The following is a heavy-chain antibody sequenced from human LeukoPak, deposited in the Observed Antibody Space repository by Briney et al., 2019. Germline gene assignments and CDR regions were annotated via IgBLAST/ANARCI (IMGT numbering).Heavy chain of an antibody. Sequence: GESLKISCKASGYSFRSFWIGWVRQMPGKGLEWMGVIDPDDSETRYSPSFQGQVTISADKSISTAYLQWSSLKASDTAMYYCARQHPSQLPEVGFDYWGQGTLVTVSS. CDR2: IDPDDSET. J-gene: IGHJ4*02. V-gene: IGHV5-51*01. D-gene: IGHD2-2*01. CDR1: GYSFRSFW. CDR3: ARQHPSQLPEVGFDY.